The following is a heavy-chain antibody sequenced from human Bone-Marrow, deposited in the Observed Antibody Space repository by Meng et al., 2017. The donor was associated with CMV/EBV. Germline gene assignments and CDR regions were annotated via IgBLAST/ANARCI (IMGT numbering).Heavy chain of an antibody. Sequence: GESLKISCVASGFILTDHFMTWIRQTPGKGLEWVAYIRGRGGSTWYADSVKGRFTIFRDNSKNSLHLQMNNLRGEDTAVYYCARGRGVDNGGNSGSFDYWGQGTLVTVSS. V-gene: IGHV3-11*01. CDR1: GFILTDHF. CDR2: IRGRGGST. D-gene: IGHD4-23*01. CDR3: ARGRGVDNGGNSGSFDY. J-gene: IGHJ4*02.